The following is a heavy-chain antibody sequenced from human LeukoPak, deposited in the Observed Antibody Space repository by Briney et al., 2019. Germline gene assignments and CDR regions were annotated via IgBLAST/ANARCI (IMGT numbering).Heavy chain of an antibody. J-gene: IGHJ6*03. D-gene: IGHD2-2*01. V-gene: IGHV3-7*01. CDR1: GLTFSSYW. CDR2: IKQDGSEK. Sequence: AGGSLRLSCAASGLTFSSYWMSWVRQAPGKGLEWVANIKQDGSEKYYVDSVKGRFTISRDNAKNSLYLQMNSLRAEDTAVYYCARAAVVVPAAKAGWYYYYYMDVWGKGTTVTVSS. CDR3: ARAAVVVPAAKAGWYYYYYMDV.